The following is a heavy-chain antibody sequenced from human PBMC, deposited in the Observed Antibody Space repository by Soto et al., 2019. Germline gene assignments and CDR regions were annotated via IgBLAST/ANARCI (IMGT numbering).Heavy chain of an antibody. J-gene: IGHJ4*02. CDR3: TRDGEITVSTWSFGGF. CDR1: GGTFSPYT. Sequence: QVQLVQSGAEVKKPGSSVKVSCKASGGTFSPYTINWVRQAPGQGLEWMGRIIPFHGVTNYAQKFQARVTITADKSPSTANMELSGLRFEDTAMYYCTRDGEITVSTWSFGGFWGRGTLVTVSS. V-gene: IGHV1-69*08. D-gene: IGHD3-10*01. CDR2: IIPFHGVT.